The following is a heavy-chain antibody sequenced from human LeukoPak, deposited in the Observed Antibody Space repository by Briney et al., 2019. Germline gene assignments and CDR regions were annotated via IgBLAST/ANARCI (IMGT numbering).Heavy chain of an antibody. V-gene: IGHV3-64*01. CDR2: ITSNGGTT. Sequence: GGGLRLSCAASGFTVSSWGMVWVGQAAGKEGEYVSGITSNGGTTYYGNSVKGRFTISRDNSKDTLYLQMGSLRSEDMAVYYCARGIRWASDYWGQGTLVTVAS. J-gene: IGHJ4*02. CDR3: ARGIRWASDY. CDR1: GFTVSSWG. D-gene: IGHD4-23*01.